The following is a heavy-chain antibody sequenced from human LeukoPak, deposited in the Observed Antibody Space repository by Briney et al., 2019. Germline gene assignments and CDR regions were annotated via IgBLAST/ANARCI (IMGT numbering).Heavy chain of an antibody. CDR2: IYYSGST. Sequence: SETLSLTCTVSGGSISSYYWSWIRQPPGKGLEWIGYIYYSGSTNYNPSLESRVTMSVDTSKNQFSLKLSSVTAADTAVYYCARDLGIDYYYMDVWGKGTTVTISS. CDR1: GGSISSYY. V-gene: IGHV4-59*12. J-gene: IGHJ6*03. D-gene: IGHD7-27*01. CDR3: ARDLGIDYYYMDV.